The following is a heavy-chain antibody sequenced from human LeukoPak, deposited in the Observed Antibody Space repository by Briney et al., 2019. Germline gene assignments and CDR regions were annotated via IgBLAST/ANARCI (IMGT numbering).Heavy chain of an antibody. CDR1: GGSISSSSYY. CDR3: ARGRRDGYNYYYYYMDV. CDR2: IYYSGST. V-gene: IGHV4-39*06. D-gene: IGHD5-24*01. J-gene: IGHJ6*03. Sequence: SETLSLTCTVSGGSISSSSYYWGWIRQPPGKGLEWIGSIYYSGSTYYNPSLKSRVTISVDTSKNQFPLKLSSVTAADTAVYYCARGRRDGYNYYYYYMDVWGKGTTVTVSS.